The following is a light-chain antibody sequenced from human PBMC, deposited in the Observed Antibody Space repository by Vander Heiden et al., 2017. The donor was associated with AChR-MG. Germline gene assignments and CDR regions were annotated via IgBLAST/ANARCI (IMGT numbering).Light chain of an antibody. CDR2: DSS. CDR1: QDISNY. V-gene: IGKV1-33*01. Sequence: DIQMTQSPSSLSASVGDRVTITCQASQDISNYLNWYQQKSGKAPKLLIHDSSNLETGVSSRFSGSGSGTDFNFTISRLQPEDIATYYCQQYDRLPYTFGQGTKLEIK. J-gene: IGKJ2*01. CDR3: QQYDRLPYT.